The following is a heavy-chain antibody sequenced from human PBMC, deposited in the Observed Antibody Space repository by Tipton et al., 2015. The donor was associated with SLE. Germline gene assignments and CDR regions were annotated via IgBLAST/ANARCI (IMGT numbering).Heavy chain of an antibody. Sequence: SLRLSCAASGFNFSNYGMHWVRQAPGEGLEWVAFIRFDGINKYYLGSVKGRFTISRDISKNTLYLQMNSLRTDDTAVYYCAKGIFAVGTMGGWGQGTLVTVSS. D-gene: IGHD6-13*01. CDR3: AKGIFAVGTMGG. V-gene: IGHV3-30*02. J-gene: IGHJ4*02. CDR1: GFNFSNYG. CDR2: IRFDGINK.